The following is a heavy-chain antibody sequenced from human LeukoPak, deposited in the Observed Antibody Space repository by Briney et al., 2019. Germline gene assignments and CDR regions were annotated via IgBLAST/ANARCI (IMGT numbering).Heavy chain of an antibody. CDR3: AKRSDSSSWSGFDY. D-gene: IGHD6-13*01. V-gene: IGHV3-30*02. Sequence: GGSLSLSCAASGFPFSSYGMHWVRQAPGKGLEWVAFIRHDRSNEYYVDSVKGRFTISRDNSKNTLYLQMKSLRGEDTAVYYCAKRSDSSSWSGFDYWGQGTLVTVSS. J-gene: IGHJ4*02. CDR2: IRHDRSNE. CDR1: GFPFSSYG.